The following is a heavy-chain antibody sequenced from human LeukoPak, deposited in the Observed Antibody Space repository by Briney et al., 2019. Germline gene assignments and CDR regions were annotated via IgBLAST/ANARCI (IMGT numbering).Heavy chain of an antibody. CDR1: GFTFSSYS. D-gene: IGHD3-10*01. CDR2: ISSSSGYI. CDR3: AKDPWFGEHLVGFDP. J-gene: IGHJ5*02. Sequence: GGSLRLSCAASGFTFSSYSMNWVRQAPGKGLEWDSYISSSSGYIYYADSVKGRFTVSRDNAKNSLYLQMNSLRAEDTAVYYCAKDPWFGEHLVGFDPWGQGTLVTVSS. V-gene: IGHV3-21*05.